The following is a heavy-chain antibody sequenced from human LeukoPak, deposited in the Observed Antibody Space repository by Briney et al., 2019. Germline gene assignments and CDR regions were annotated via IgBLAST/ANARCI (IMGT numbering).Heavy chain of an antibody. D-gene: IGHD4-17*01. CDR1: GFTFSKYA. V-gene: IGHV3-23*01. Sequence: GGSLRLSCAASGFTFSKYAMSWVSQAPEKGLEWVSALSGSADRTYYADSVKGRFTISRDNSKNTVYLQMNSLRAEDTAVYYRAKGSHYGDLLFEYWGQGTLVTVSS. J-gene: IGHJ4*02. CDR2: LSGSADRT. CDR3: AKGSHYGDLLFEY.